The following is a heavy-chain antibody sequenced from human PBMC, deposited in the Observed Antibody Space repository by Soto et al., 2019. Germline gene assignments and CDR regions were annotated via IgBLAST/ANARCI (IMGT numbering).Heavy chain of an antibody. CDR2: IYYTGST. V-gene: IGHV4-28*03. CDR1: GYSISSSYW. Sequence: QVQLQESGPGLVKPSDTLSLTCVVSGYSISSSYWWGWIRQPPGKGLEWIGYIYYTGSTYYNPSLKSRVTMSVDTSKNQFSLKVNSVTAVDTAVYYCARVHSGNYAGLDYWGQGTLVTVSS. CDR3: ARVHSGNYAGLDY. J-gene: IGHJ4*02. D-gene: IGHD1-26*01.